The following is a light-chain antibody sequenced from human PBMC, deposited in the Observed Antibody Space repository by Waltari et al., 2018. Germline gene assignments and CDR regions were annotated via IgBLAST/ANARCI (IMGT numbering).Light chain of an antibody. CDR3: QQYGSFPWT. Sequence: DIQMAQSPSTLSASVGDRVTITRLASQSVSSRLAWYQQKPGKAPNLLIYRASALETGVPSRFSGSGSATEFTLTISGLQPDDFATYFCQQYGSFPWTFGQGTKVEIK. J-gene: IGKJ1*01. CDR2: RAS. V-gene: IGKV1-5*03. CDR1: QSVSSR.